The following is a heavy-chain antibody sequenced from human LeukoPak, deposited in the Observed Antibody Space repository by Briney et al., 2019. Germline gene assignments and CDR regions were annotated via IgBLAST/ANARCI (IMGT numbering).Heavy chain of an antibody. D-gene: IGHD7-27*01. CDR1: GGTFGSYA. J-gene: IGHJ6*03. V-gene: IGHV1-69*05. Sequence: ASVKVSCKASGGTFGSYAISWVRQAPGQGLEWMGGIIPIFGTANYAQKFQGRVTITTDESTSTAYMELSSLRSEDTAVYYCARGLGYYYYMDVWGQGTTVTVSS. CDR2: IIPIFGTA. CDR3: ARGLGYYYYMDV.